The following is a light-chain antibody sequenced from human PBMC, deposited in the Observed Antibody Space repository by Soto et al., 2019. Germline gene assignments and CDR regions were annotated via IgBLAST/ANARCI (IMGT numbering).Light chain of an antibody. V-gene: IGKV3-20*01. CDR1: QSISGNY. Sequence: EIVLTQSPATLSLSPGERATLSCRASQSISGNYLAWYQHKPGQAPRLLISGTYTRATGIPDRFSGRGSGTDFSLTISRLEPGDFAVYYCQNYGDSLSITVGQGTRLEIK. CDR3: QNYGDSLSIT. J-gene: IGKJ5*01. CDR2: GTY.